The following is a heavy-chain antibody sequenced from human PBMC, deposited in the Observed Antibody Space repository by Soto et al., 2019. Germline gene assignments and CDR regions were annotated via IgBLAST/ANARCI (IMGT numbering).Heavy chain of an antibody. D-gene: IGHD3-3*01. V-gene: IGHV4-31*03. CDR2: IFYTGAT. CDR1: GDSISSRSHY. J-gene: IGHJ6*02. CDR3: AKGPTVFGAVISFDYYYGMYV. Sequence: PSETLSLTCTVSGDSISSRSHYWNWIRRVPGKGLEFIGYIFYTGATYYNPSLRGRVSMSADTSKNQFSLNLRSVTAEDAAVYYCAKGPTVFGAVISFDYYYGMYVWGQGTPVTVSS.